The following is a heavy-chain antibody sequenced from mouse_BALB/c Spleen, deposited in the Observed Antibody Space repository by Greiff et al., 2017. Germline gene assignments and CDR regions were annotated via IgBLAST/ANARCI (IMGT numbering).Heavy chain of an antibody. J-gene: IGHJ2*01. D-gene: IGHD3-2*01. CDR2: INPGSGGT. CDR1: GYAFTNYL. V-gene: IGHV1-54*01. CDR3: ARGVDSSGYGYFDY. Sequence: VQLQQSGAELVRPGTSVKVSCKASGYAFTNYLIEWVKQRPGQGLEWIGVINPGSGGTNYNEKFKGKATLTADKSSSTAYMQLSSLTSDDSAVYFCARGVDSSGYGYFDYWGQGTTLTVSS.